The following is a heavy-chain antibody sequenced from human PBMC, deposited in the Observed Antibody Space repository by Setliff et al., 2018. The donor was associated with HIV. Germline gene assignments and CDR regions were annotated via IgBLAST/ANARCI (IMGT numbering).Heavy chain of an antibody. CDR3: ARGGPNFWSGYLLYGMDV. CDR2: IFPNGNT. J-gene: IGHJ6*02. Sequence: PSETLSLTCTVSGASISGDNYNWNWIRQTAGKGLEWVGRIFPNGNTNSNPSLKSRLNISVDSSKNQFSLNLTSLTAADTAVYYCARGGPNFWSGYLLYGMDVWGQGIAVTVSS. CDR1: GASISGDNYN. V-gene: IGHV4-61*02. D-gene: IGHD3-3*01.